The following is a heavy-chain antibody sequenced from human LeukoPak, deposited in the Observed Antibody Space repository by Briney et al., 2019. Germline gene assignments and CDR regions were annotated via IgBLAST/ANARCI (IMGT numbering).Heavy chain of an antibody. CDR3: ARHQGHDFYDSSGYYSFDY. CDR1: GGSISTNY. D-gene: IGHD3-22*01. V-gene: IGHV4-59*08. J-gene: IGHJ4*02. CDR2: IYYTGST. Sequence: SETLSLTCTVSGGSISTNYWNWIRQPAGKGLEWIGYIYYTGSTNYSPSLKSRVTISADTSKNQFSLKLRSVTAADTAVYFCARHQGHDFYDSSGYYSFDYWGQGTLVTVSS.